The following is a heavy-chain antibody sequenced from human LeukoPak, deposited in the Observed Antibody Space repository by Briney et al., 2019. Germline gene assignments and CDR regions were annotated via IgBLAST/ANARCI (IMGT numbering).Heavy chain of an antibody. CDR2: IYYSGST. CDR3: AKIQVVRNYYYGMDV. J-gene: IGHJ6*02. V-gene: IGHV4-59*01. D-gene: IGHD2-8*02. CDR1: GGSIRSYY. Sequence: SETLSLTCTVSGGSIRSYYWSWIRQPPGKGLEWIGYIYYSGSTNYNPSLKSRVTISVDTSKNQFSLKLSSVTAADTAVYYCAKIQVVRNYYYGMDVWGQGTTVTVSS.